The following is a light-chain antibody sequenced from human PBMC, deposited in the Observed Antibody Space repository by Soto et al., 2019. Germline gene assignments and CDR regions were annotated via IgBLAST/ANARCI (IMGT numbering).Light chain of an antibody. CDR3: QQYNNWPPPLT. CDR2: GAS. CDR1: QSVSSN. V-gene: IGKV3-15*01. Sequence: EIVMTQSPATLSVSPGERATLSCRASQSVSSNLAWYQQKPGQAPRLLIYGASTRATGIPARFSGSGSGTEVTLTINSLQSEDFAVYYCQQYNNWPPPLTFGGGTKVEIK. J-gene: IGKJ4*01.